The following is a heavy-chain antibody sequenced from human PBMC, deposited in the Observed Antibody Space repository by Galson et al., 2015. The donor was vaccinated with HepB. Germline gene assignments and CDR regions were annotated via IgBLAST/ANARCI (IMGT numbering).Heavy chain of an antibody. CDR1: GFTFSSYN. V-gene: IGHV3-48*01. D-gene: IGHD2-2*01. CDR3: VRDAYPYYFDY. CDR2: ISTSGSTT. J-gene: IGHJ4*02. Sequence: SLRLSCAASGFTFSSYNMNWVRQAPGEGLEWVSYISTSGSTTYYADSVKGRFTISRDNAKNSLYLQMNSLRGEDTAVYYCVRDAYPYYFDYWGQGTLVTVSS.